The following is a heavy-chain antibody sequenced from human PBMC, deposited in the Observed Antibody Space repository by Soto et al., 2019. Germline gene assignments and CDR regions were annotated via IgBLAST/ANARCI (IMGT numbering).Heavy chain of an antibody. CDR1: GGTFSSYA. CDR2: IIPIFGTA. D-gene: IGHD5-18*01. J-gene: IGHJ4*02. V-gene: IGHV1-69*12. Sequence: QVQLVQSGAEVKKPGSSVKVSCKASGGTFSSYAISWVRQAPGQGLEWMGGIIPIFGTANYAQKFQGRVTITADDSTSTAYMELSSLRSEDTAVYYCATVKGYSYGPTLDYWGQGTLVTVSS. CDR3: ATVKGYSYGPTLDY.